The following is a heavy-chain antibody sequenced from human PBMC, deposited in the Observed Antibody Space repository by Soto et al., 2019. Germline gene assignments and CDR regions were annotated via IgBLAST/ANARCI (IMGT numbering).Heavy chain of an antibody. Sequence: QVQLVESGGGVVQPGRSLRLSCAASGFTFSAYGMHWVRQAPGKGLEWVAVISHDGSKKYHADSVKGRFTISRDNSKITLYLQMNSLRAEDTAVFYCAKGSSSVYYYYYGMDVWGQGTTVTVSS. CDR1: GFTFSAYG. CDR3: AKGSSSVYYYYYGMDV. CDR2: ISHDGSKK. V-gene: IGHV3-30*18. J-gene: IGHJ6*02. D-gene: IGHD6-6*01.